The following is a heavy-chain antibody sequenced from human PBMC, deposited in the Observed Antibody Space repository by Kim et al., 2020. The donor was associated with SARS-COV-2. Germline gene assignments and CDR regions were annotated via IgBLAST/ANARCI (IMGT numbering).Heavy chain of an antibody. CDR1: GASVSSPTTY. CDR3: ASVWRGDYGGDH. CDR2: ISYTTST. J-gene: IGHJ4*02. V-gene: IGHV4-39*02. Sequence: SETLSLTCSVSGASVSSPTTYWGWIRQPPGKGLEWIGSISYTTSTYYNPSLRNRVAITADTSKNHFSLTLGSVTAADTAVYYCASVWRGDYGGDHWGQGT. D-gene: IGHD3-3*01.